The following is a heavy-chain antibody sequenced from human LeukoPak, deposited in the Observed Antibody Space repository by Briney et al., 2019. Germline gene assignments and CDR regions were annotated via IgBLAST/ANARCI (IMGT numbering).Heavy chain of an antibody. D-gene: IGHD3-10*01. CDR2: IWFDGTKK. V-gene: IGHV3-33*01. J-gene: IGHJ4*02. CDR3: AREEATTVRGVSDY. Sequence: GGSLRLSCAASGFTFSIYGMHWVRQAPGKGLEWVALIWFDGTKKYYADSVKGRFTISRDNSKNTLYLQMNSLRAEDTAVYYCAREEATTVRGVSDYWGQGTLVTVSS. CDR1: GFTFSIYG.